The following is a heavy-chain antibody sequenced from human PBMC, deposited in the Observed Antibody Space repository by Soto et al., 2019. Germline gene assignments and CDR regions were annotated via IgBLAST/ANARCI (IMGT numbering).Heavy chain of an antibody. Sequence: GGSVKGCWKASAGAFSSYAISLEREAPGQGLEWMGGIIPIFGTANYAQKFQGRVTITAYKSTSTAYMELSSLRSEDTALYYCARANYYDSSGYYFGYWGQGTLVTGSS. CDR3: ARANYYDSSGYYFGY. D-gene: IGHD3-22*01. J-gene: IGHJ4*02. CDR1: AGAFSSYA. CDR2: IIPIFGTA. V-gene: IGHV1-69*06.